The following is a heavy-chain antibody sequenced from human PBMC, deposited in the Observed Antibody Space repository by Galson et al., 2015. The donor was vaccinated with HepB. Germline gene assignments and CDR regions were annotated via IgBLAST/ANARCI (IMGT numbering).Heavy chain of an antibody. D-gene: IGHD5-18*01. CDR2: IIPIFGTA. CDR3: AREMGPDTAIPDAFDI. Sequence: SVKVSCKASGGTFSSYAISWVRQAPGQGLEWMGGIIPIFGTANYAQKFQGRVTITADESTSTAYRELSSLRSEDTAVYYCAREMGPDTAIPDAFDIWGQGTMVTVSS. V-gene: IGHV1-69*13. CDR1: GGTFSSYA. J-gene: IGHJ3*02.